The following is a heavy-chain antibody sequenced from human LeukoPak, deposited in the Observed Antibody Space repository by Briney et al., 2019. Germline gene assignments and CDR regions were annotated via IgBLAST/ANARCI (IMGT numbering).Heavy chain of an antibody. V-gene: IGHV3-74*01. J-gene: IGHJ1*01. CDR2: IKSDGST. CDR3: ARAPSKIGGYYPEYFRH. CDR1: GFTFSSYW. D-gene: IGHD3-22*01. Sequence: PGGSLRLSCAASGFTFSSYWMHWVRQAPGKGLVWVSRIKSDGSTNYADSVKGRFTISRDNAKNTLSLQMNSLRAEDTGVYYCARAPSKIGGYYPEYFRHWGQGTLVTVSS.